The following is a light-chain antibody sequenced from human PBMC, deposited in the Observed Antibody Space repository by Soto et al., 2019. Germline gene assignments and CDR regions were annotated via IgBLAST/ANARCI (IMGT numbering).Light chain of an antibody. V-gene: IGKV1-5*01. J-gene: IGKJ1*01. Sequence: DIQMTQSPSTLSASVGDRVTITCRASQSISSWLVWYQQKPGKAPNLLISDASSLESGVPSRFSGSGSGTEFILTISSLQPDDFATYYCQQYNSYSWTFGQGTKVEIK. CDR1: QSISSW. CDR2: DAS. CDR3: QQYNSYSWT.